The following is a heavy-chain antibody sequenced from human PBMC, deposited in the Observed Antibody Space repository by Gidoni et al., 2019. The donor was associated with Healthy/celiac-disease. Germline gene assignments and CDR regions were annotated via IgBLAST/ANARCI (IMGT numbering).Heavy chain of an antibody. V-gene: IGHV1-2*04. Sequence: QVQLVQSGAEVKKPGASVKVSCKASGYTFTGYYMHWVRQAPGQGLEWMGWINPNSGGTNYAQKFQGWVTMTRDTSISTAYMELSRLRSDDTAVYYCARDRGLRFLEWLFDYWGQGTLVTVSS. CDR3: ARDRGLRFLEWLFDY. D-gene: IGHD3-3*01. J-gene: IGHJ4*02. CDR2: INPNSGGT. CDR1: GYTFTGYY.